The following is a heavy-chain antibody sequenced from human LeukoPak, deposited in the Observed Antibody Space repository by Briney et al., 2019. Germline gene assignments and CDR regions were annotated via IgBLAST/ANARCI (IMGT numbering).Heavy chain of an antibody. CDR1: GGSISSSNW. D-gene: IGHD3-22*01. CDR3: AREYYYDSSGYYYGLGD. J-gene: IGHJ4*02. V-gene: IGHV4-4*02. Sequence: SGTLSLTCAVSGGSISSSNWWSWVRQPPGKGLEWIGEIYHSGSTYYNPSLKSRVTISVDTSKNQFSLKLSSVTAADTAVYYCAREYYYDSSGYYYGLGDWGQGALVTVSS. CDR2: IYHSGST.